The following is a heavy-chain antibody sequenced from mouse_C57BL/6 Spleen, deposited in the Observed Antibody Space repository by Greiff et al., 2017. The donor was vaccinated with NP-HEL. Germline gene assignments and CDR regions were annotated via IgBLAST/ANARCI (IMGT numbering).Heavy chain of an antibody. D-gene: IGHD1-1*01. CDR3: ARGMTTGVPYWYFDV. J-gene: IGHJ1*03. Sequence: VQLQQSGAELVKPGASVKISCKASGYAFSSYWMNWVQQRPGKGLEWIGQIYPGDGDTNYNGKFKGKATLTADKTCSTAYMQLSSQTSEDTAVYFCARGMTTGVPYWYFDVWGTGTTVTGSS. V-gene: IGHV1-80*01. CDR1: GYAFSSYW. CDR2: IYPGDGDT.